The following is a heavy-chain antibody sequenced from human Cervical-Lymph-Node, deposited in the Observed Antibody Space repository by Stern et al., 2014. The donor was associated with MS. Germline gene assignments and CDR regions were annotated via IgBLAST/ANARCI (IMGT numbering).Heavy chain of an antibody. CDR3: AAQNTVTNYYYYGMDV. J-gene: IGHJ6*02. V-gene: IGHV1-24*01. CDR1: GYTLSELS. D-gene: IGHD4-17*01. CDR2: VDPEEGGT. Sequence: VQLVESGAEVKKPGASVKVSCKASGYTLSELSMHWVRQAPGRGLEWMGGVDPEEGGTIYAQKFQGRVTMTEDTSTDTAYMELSSLRSEDTAVYYCAAQNTVTNYYYYGMDVWGQGTTVTVSS.